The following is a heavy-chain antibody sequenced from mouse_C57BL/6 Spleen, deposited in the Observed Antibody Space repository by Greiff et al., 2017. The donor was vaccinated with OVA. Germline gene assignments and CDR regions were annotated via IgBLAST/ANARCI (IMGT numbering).Heavy chain of an antibody. J-gene: IGHJ2*01. Sequence: VQLVESGAELVRPGASVTLSCKASGYTFTDYEMHWVKQTPVHGLEWIGAIDPETGGTAYNQKFKGKAILTADKSSSTAYMELRSLTSEDSAVYYCTRWNYYGSSDWGQGTTLTVSS. CDR3: TRWNYYGSSD. V-gene: IGHV1-15*01. CDR2: IDPETGGT. CDR1: GYTFTDYE. D-gene: IGHD1-1*01.